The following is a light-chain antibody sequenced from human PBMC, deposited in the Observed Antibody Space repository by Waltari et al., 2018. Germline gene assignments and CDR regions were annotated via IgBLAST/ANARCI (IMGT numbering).Light chain of an antibody. V-gene: IGLV3-25*03. Sequence: SYELTQPPSVSVSPGQTARITCSGDALRKRYTYWYQQRPGQAPVVVMTRDTERPSGIPAVFSGSSSGTTATLTITGVQAEDEADYFCQSTDTTYTYPYVFGTGTKFTVL. CDR3: QSTDTTYTYPYV. CDR1: ALRKRY. J-gene: IGLJ1*01. CDR2: RDT.